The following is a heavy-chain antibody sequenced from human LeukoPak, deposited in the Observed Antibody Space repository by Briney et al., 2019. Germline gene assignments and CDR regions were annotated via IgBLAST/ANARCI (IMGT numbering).Heavy chain of an antibody. CDR3: ARGHGVAYCTNGVCFSHNWFDP. D-gene: IGHD2-8*01. CDR1: GYTFTTYD. J-gene: IGHJ5*02. V-gene: IGHV1-8*01. CDR2: MNPNSGNT. Sequence: ASVKVSCKASGYTFTTYDINWVRQAPGQGLEWMGWMNPNSGNTGYAQKFQGRVTMTRNTSISTAYMELSSLRSEDTAVYYCARGHGVAYCTNGVCFSHNWFDPWGQGTLVTVSS.